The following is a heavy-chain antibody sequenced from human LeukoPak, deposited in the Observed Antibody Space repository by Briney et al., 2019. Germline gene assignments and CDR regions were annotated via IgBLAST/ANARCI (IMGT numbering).Heavy chain of an antibody. CDR1: GGSISSGDYY. CDR3: ARPRKHDYYDMDV. CDR2: IYYSGST. J-gene: IGHJ6*03. V-gene: IGHV4-30-4*08. Sequence: PSQTLSLTCTVSGGSISSGDYYWSWIRQPPGKGLEWIGYIYYSGSTYYNPSLKGRVTISLDTSKNHFSLNLSSVTAADTAVYYCARPRKHDYYDMDVWGKGTTVTVSS.